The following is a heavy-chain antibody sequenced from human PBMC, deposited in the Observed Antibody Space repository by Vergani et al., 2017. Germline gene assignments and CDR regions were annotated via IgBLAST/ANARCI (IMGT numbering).Heavy chain of an antibody. J-gene: IGHJ4*02. D-gene: IGHD1-26*01. CDR3: AKDQTDAESGSYLYYFDY. CDR1: GFTFDDYA. CDR2: ISWNSGSI. Sequence: EVQLVESGGGLVQPGRSLRLSCAASGFTFDDYAMHWVRQAPGKGLEWVSGISWNSGSIGYADSVKGRFTNSRDNAKNALYLQMNSLRAEDTALYYCAKDQTDAESGSYLYYFDYWGQGTLVTVSS. V-gene: IGHV3-9*01.